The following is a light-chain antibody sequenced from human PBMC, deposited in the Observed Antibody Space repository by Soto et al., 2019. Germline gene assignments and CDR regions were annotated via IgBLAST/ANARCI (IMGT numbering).Light chain of an antibody. CDR2: GAS. CDR1: QSVSSTY. CDR3: QQYGTPPWT. J-gene: IGKJ1*01. V-gene: IGKV3-20*01. Sequence: EIVLTQSPGTLSLSPGERATLSCRASQSVSSTYLGWYQQKPGQAPRLLIYGASSRATGIADRFSGSGSGTGFPLTISRLEPEDFAVYYCQQYGTPPWTFGQGTKVEIK.